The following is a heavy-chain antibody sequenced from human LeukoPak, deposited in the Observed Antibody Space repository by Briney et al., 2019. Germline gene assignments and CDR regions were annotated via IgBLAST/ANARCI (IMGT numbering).Heavy chain of an antibody. Sequence: ASVKVSCKASGGTFSSYAISWVRQAPGQGLEWMGWINPNSGGTNYAQKFQGWVTMTRDTSISTAYMELSRLRSDDTAVYYCARDGYDSSGYPIDYWGQGTLVTVSS. CDR1: GGTFSSYA. V-gene: IGHV1-2*04. CDR3: ARDGYDSSGYPIDY. CDR2: INPNSGGT. J-gene: IGHJ4*02. D-gene: IGHD3-22*01.